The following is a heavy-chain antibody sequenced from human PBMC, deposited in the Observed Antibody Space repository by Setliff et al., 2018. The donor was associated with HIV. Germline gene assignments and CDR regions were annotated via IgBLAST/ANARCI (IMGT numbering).Heavy chain of an antibody. CDR3: AKCGGVTCYSASWYFDY. CDR1: GFTFSSYW. V-gene: IGHV3-74*03. Sequence: GGSLRLSCAASGFTFSSYWMHWVRQAPGKGLVWVSRLNTDGSSTKYADSVKGRFTISRDNAKNTLYLQMDSLRGEDTAVYYCAKCGGVTCYSASWYFDYWGQGTLVTVSS. CDR2: LNTDGSST. D-gene: IGHD2-15*01. J-gene: IGHJ4*02.